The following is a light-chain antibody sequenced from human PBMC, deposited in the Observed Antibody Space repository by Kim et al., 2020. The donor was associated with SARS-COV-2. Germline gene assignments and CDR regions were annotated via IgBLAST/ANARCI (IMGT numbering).Light chain of an antibody. Sequence: QSVLTQPPSASVTPGQTVTISCSGRRSNVGNNPVTWFQQVPGTAPKLLMSNDNQRPSGVPDRFSASKSGTSASLAISGLQSEDEAVYYCGSWDDSLSGRVFGGGTQLTVL. V-gene: IGLV1-44*01. CDR1: RSNVGNNP. CDR2: NDN. CDR3: GSWDDSLSGRV. J-gene: IGLJ3*02.